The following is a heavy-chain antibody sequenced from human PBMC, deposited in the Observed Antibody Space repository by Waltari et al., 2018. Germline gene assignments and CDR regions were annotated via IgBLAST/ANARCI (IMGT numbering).Heavy chain of an antibody. J-gene: IGHJ4*02. V-gene: IGHV3-7*01. CDR3: ARKRGRGLTYGPFFYDY. D-gene: IGHD5-18*01. Sequence: EVQLVESGGGLVQPGGSLRVSCAASTFSFRSYLMAWFRQAPGKGLEWVATIRPDGGENFYVDSVKGRFSISRDNAKNSFYLQMNSLRVEDTAVYYCARKRGRGLTYGPFFYDYWGRGTLVTVAS. CDR2: IRPDGGEN. CDR1: TFSFRSYL.